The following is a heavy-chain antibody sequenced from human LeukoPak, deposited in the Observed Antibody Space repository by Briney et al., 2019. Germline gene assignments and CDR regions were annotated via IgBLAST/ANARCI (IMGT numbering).Heavy chain of an antibody. D-gene: IGHD3-10*01. CDR3: ARSMVRGVTPYYFDY. J-gene: IGHJ4*02. V-gene: IGHV3-23*01. CDR1: GFTFSNYA. CDR2: ISGGGGSI. Sequence: GGSLRLSCAASGFTFSNYAMSWVRQAPGKGLEWVSAISGGGGSIYYADSVKGRFTISRDNSKNTLYLQMNSLRAEDTAVYYCARSMVRGVTPYYFDYWGQGTLVTVSS.